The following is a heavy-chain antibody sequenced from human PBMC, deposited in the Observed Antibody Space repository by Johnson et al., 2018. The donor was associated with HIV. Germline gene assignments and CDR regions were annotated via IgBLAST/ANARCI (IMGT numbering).Heavy chain of an antibody. CDR2: IQTGGVT. V-gene: IGHV3-53*01. CDR3: ARGWDACDI. J-gene: IGHJ3*02. CDR1: GFTVTPNY. D-gene: IGHD5-24*01. Sequence: VQLVESGGGLVKPGGSLRLSCVASGFTVTPNYMSWVRQAPGKGLECLSLIQTGGVTYYTESVKGRFTISRDNSENSLYLHMNSLRAEDPAVSYCARGWDACDIWGQGTMVTVSS.